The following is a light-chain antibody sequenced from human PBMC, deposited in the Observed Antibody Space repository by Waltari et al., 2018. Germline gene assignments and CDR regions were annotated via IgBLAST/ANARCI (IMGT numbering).Light chain of an antibody. Sequence: DIQMTQSPPTLSASVGDRVTITCRASQSISGWLAWYQQTPGKAPKLLSYKAAILESGVPSRFSGSGSGTECTLTSSSLQPDNFATYYCQYYGTFGQGSKVEVK. V-gene: IGKV1-5*03. CDR2: KAA. CDR3: QYYGT. J-gene: IGKJ1*01. CDR1: QSISGW.